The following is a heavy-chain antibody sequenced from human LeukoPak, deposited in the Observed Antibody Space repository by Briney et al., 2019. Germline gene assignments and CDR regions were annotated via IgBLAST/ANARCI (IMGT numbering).Heavy chain of an antibody. J-gene: IGHJ3*02. CDR2: ISYSGST. CDR1: GGSISSYY. Sequence: ETLSLTCTVSGGSISSYYWSWIRQPPGKGLEWIGYISYSGSTNYNPSLKSRVTISVDTSKNQFSLKLSSVTAADTAVYYCARRLYSSGWYGKDGAFDIWGQGTMVTVSS. CDR3: ARRLYSSGWYGKDGAFDI. D-gene: IGHD6-19*01. V-gene: IGHV4-59*08.